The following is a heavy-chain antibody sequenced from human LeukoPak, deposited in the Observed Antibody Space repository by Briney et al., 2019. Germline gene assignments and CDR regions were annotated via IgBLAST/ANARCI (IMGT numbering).Heavy chain of an antibody. D-gene: IGHD3-16*02. CDR1: GYTFTSYG. CDR3: AIDYDYVWGSYRYAFDI. V-gene: IGHV1-18*01. CDR2: ISAYNGNT. J-gene: IGHJ3*02. Sequence: ASVKVSCKASGYTFTSYGISWVRQAPGQGLEWMGWISAYNGNTNYAQKLQGRVTMTTDTSTSTAYMELRSLRSDDTAVYYCAIDYDYVWGSYRYAFDIWAKGQWSPSLQ.